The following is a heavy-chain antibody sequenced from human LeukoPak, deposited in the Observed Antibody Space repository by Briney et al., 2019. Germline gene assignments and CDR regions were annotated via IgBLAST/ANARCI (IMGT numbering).Heavy chain of an antibody. J-gene: IGHJ6*03. CDR3: ARDHRPEIQYYYMDV. CDR2: ILYDGNTK. V-gene: IGHV3-33*01. CDR1: GFTFSDLG. Sequence: PGGSLRLSCAASGFTFSDLGMHWVRQAPGKGLEWVAAILYDGNTKHYADSVKGRFTISRDISKNTFYMQMNSLTAEDTAVYYCARDHRPEIQYYYMDVWGKGTTVAVSS. D-gene: IGHD1-14*01.